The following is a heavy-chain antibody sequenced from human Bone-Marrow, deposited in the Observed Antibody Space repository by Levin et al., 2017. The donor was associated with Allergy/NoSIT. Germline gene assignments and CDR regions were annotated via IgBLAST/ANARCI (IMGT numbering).Heavy chain of an antibody. J-gene: IGHJ4*02. Sequence: PGGSLRLSCEASGFTFRDYGMHWVRQAPGKGLEWVAAISFEGMHKNYVHSVKGRFTISRDNSNNTLTLQMSSLRVEDSAIYYCTRDAAMALYYFDNWGQGTLVTVSS. CDR3: TRDAAMALYYFDN. D-gene: IGHD3-16*01. V-gene: IGHV3-30*03. CDR2: ISFEGMHK. CDR1: GFTFRDYG.